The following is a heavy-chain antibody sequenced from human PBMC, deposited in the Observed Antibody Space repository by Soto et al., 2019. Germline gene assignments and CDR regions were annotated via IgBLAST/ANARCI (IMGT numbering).Heavy chain of an antibody. J-gene: IGHJ4*02. V-gene: IGHV1-69*06. CDR2: IIPISDTA. D-gene: IGHD3-16*01. CDR3: ATSLGGFLEC. Sequence: QVQLAQSGAEVKKPGSSVKVSCKASGGSFSSYAITWVRQAPGQGLEWMGGIIPISDTAHYAQNFQGRVTMTADKSTTTAYMELGTLRAEATALYYCATSLGGFLECWGQGAQVTVSS. CDR1: GGSFSSYA.